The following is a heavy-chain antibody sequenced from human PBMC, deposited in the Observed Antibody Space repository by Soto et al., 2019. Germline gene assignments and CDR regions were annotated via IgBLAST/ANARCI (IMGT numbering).Heavy chain of an antibody. CDR1: GYTFTGYY. J-gene: IGHJ4*02. D-gene: IGHD6-13*01. V-gene: IGHV1-2*04. CDR2: INPNSGGT. Sequence: ASVKVSCKASGYTFTGYYMHWVRQAPGQWLEWMGWINPNSGGTNYAQKFQGWVTITRDTSISTMYMELSRLRSDDTAVYYCAREISSSWFDYWGQGTLVTVSS. CDR3: AREISSSWFDY.